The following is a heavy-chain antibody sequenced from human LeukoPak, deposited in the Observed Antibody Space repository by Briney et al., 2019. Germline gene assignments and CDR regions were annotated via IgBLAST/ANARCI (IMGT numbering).Heavy chain of an antibody. D-gene: IGHD3-10*01. CDR1: GFTFGDYA. J-gene: IGHJ4*02. Sequence: GGSLRLSCTASGFTFGDYAMSWVRQAPGKGLEWVGFIRSKAYGRTTEYAASVKGRFTISRDDSKSIAYLQMNSLKTEDTAVYYCTRDLYNYYGSGSYYNFGYWGQGTLVTVSS. CDR3: TRDLYNYYGSGSYYNFGY. CDR2: IRSKAYGRTT. V-gene: IGHV3-49*04.